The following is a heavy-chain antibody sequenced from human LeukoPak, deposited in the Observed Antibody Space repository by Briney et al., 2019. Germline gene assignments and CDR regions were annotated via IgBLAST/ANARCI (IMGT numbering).Heavy chain of an antibody. CDR2: IGAYNGNT. J-gene: IGHJ4*02. Sequence: ASVKVSCKASGYTFTSYGISWVRQAPGQGLEWMGWIGAYNGNTNYAQKVQGRVTMTTDTSTSTAYMELRSLRSDDTAVYYCARERTYYYGSGSYRRLYYFDYWGQGTLVTVSS. CDR3: ARERTYYYGSGSYRRLYYFDY. D-gene: IGHD3-10*01. V-gene: IGHV1-18*01. CDR1: GYTFTSYG.